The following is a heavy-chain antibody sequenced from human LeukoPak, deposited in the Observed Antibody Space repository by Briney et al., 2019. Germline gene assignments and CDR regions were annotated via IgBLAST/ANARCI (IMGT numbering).Heavy chain of an antibody. CDR1: GFTFINSA. V-gene: IGHV1-58*02. D-gene: IGHD1-26*01. CDR3: AAELYSGTYGRCCSFAF. J-gene: IGHJ4*02. CDR2: IIVGSGKT. Sequence: SVKVSCKASGFTFINSAIQWVRQARGQRLEWIGWIIVGSGKTHYAQNIQERITINRDMSTNTAYMELSSLRPEDTAVYYCAAELYSGTYGRCCSFAFWGQGTLVTVSS.